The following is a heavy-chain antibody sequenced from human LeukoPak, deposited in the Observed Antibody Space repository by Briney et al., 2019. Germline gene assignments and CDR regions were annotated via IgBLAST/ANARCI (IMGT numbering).Heavy chain of an antibody. CDR2: IRKDSGDK. CDR3: AREGGCSFGSAFDY. V-gene: IGHV3-7*01. CDR1: GVTLGSYW. D-gene: IGHD3-3*02. Sequence: PGGSPRLSRAASGVTLGSYWTTLGRQAPGKGLECVANIRKDSGDKQYVDSVRGRFPISRDNAEKSLCLHMSSLRAENTAVYYCAREGGCSFGSAFDYGGQGTLVTVSS. J-gene: IGHJ4*02.